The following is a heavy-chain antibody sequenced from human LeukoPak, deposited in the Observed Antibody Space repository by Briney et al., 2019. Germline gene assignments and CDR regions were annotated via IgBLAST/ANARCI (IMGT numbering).Heavy chain of an antibody. Sequence: GGSLRLSCSASGFTFSSYWMHWVRQAPGKGLVWVSRINTDGSSTSYADSVKGRFTTSRDNAKNTLYLQMNSLRAEDTAVYYCAKDPAIFGVVPPFDYWGQGTLVTVSS. CDR1: GFTFSSYW. D-gene: IGHD3-3*01. V-gene: IGHV3-74*01. J-gene: IGHJ4*02. CDR2: INTDGSST. CDR3: AKDPAIFGVVPPFDY.